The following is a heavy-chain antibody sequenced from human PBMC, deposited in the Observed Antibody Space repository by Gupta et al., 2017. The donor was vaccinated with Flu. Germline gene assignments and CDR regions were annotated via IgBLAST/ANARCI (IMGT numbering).Heavy chain of an antibody. CDR1: GGSFSGYY. CDR3: ARERSYYYGSGSYYNAGGWFDP. CDR2: INHSGST. J-gene: IGHJ5*02. Sequence: QVQLQQWGAGLLKPSETLSPTCAVYGGSFSGYYWSWIRQPPGKGLEWIGEINHSGSTNYNPSLKSRVTISVDTSKNQFSLKLSSVTAADTAVYYCARERSYYYGSGSYYNAGGWFDPWGQGTLVTVSS. D-gene: IGHD3-10*01. V-gene: IGHV4-34*01.